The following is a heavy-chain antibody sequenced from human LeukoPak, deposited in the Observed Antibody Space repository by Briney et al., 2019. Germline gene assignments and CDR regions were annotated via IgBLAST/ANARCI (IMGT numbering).Heavy chain of an antibody. J-gene: IGHJ3*02. CDR1: GYTFTSYD. CDR2: MNPNSGNT. D-gene: IGHD3-22*01. CDR3: ALADSSGYYLAFDI. Sequence: ASVNVSCKASGYTFTSYDINWVRQATGQGLEWMGWMNPNSGNTGYAQKFQGRVTITRNTPISTAYMELSSLRSEDTAVYYCALADSSGYYLAFDIWGLGTMVTVSS. V-gene: IGHV1-8*03.